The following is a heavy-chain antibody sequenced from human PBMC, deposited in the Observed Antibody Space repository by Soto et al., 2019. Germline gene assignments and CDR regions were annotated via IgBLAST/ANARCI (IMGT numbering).Heavy chain of an antibody. D-gene: IGHD6-13*01. V-gene: IGHV4-39*01. J-gene: IGHJ6*02. Sequence: QLQLQESGPGLVKPSETLSLTCTVSGGSISSSSYYWGWIRQPPGKGLEWIGSIYYSGSTYYKPSLKSRVHLSVDTPKNQSSLKLSSVYDAYTAVYYCSSHEAPSHSSSGLRCGYYYGMAVWGQVTTDTVSS. CDR3: SSHEAPSHSSSGLRCGYYYGMAV. CDR2: IYYSGST. CDR1: GGSISSSSYY.